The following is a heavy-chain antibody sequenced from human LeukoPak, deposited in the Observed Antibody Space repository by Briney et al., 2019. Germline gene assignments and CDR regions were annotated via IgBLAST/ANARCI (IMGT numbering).Heavy chain of an antibody. D-gene: IGHD6-13*01. V-gene: IGHV3-15*01. CDR1: GFTFSNAW. CDR3: AKDTYSSSVRYMDV. Sequence: PGGSLRLSCAASGFTFSNAWMSWVRQAPGKGLEWVGRIKSKTDGGTTDYAAPVKGRFTISRDDSKNTLYLQMNSLRAEDTAVYYCAKDTYSSSVRYMDVWGKGTTVTVSS. CDR2: IKSKTDGGTT. J-gene: IGHJ6*03.